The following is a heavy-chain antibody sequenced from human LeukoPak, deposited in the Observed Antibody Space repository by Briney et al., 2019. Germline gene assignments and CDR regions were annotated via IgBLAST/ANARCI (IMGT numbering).Heavy chain of an antibody. D-gene: IGHD3-22*01. J-gene: IGHJ4*02. CDR2: ISGSGGST. CDR1: GFTFSSYA. V-gene: IGHV3-23*01. CDR3: AKVGYYDSSGYFRPFDC. Sequence: GGSLRLSCAASGFTFSSYAMSWVRQAPGKGLEWVSAISGSGGSTYYADSVKGRFTISRDNSKNTLYLQMNSLRAEDTAVYYCAKVGYYDSSGYFRPFDCGGQGTLVTVSS.